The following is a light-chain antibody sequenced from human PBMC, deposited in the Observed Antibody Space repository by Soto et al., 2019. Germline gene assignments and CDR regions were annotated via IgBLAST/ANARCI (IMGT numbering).Light chain of an antibody. CDR3: QTWGTGIRV. CDR2: LNSDGSH. J-gene: IGLJ1*01. CDR1: SGHSSYA. V-gene: IGLV4-69*01. Sequence: QLVLTQSPSASASLGASVKLTCTLSSGHSSYAIAWHQQQPEKGPRYLMKLNSDGSHSKGDGIPDRPSGSSSGAERYLTISSLQSEDEADYYCQTWGTGIRVFGTGTKVTVL.